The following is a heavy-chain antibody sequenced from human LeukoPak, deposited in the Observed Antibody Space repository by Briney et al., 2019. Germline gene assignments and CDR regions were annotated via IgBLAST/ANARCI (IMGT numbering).Heavy chain of an antibody. CDR3: AKDPPYYYDSSGYGGGAFDI. Sequence: SGGSLRLSCAASRFSFSSYGMHWVRQAPGKGLEWVAYLQYDRTNVQYADSVRGRFTISRDNSKNTLYVQMNGLRAEGTAVYYCAKDPPYYYDSSGYGGGAFDIWGQGTMVTVSS. CDR1: RFSFSSYG. V-gene: IGHV3-30*02. D-gene: IGHD3-22*01. CDR2: LQYDRTNV. J-gene: IGHJ3*02.